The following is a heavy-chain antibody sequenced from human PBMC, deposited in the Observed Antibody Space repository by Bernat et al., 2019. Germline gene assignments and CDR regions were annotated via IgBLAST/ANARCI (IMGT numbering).Heavy chain of an antibody. CDR3: ARDSGGWVYFDY. CDR1: GFTFRSYE. Sequence: EVQLVESGGGLVQPGGSLRLSCAASGFTFRSYEMNWVRQAPGKGLAWVSYISSSGSTRYYADSVKGRFTSSRDKAKNSLYLQMNSLRAEDTAVYYCARDSGGWVYFDYWGQGTLVTVSS. D-gene: IGHD6-19*01. V-gene: IGHV3-48*03. J-gene: IGHJ4*02. CDR2: ISSSGSTR.